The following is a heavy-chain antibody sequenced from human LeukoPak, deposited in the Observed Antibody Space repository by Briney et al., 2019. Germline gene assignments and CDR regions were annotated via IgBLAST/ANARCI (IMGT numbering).Heavy chain of an antibody. CDR3: AKGGRWAHYYFDY. CDR1: GFTFSSYA. Sequence: GGSLRLSCAASGFTFSSYAMSWVRQAPGKGLEWVSAISGSGGSTYYADSVKGRFTISRDNSKNTLYLQMNSLRAEDKAVYYCAKGGRWAHYYFDYWGQGTLVTVSS. J-gene: IGHJ4*02. D-gene: IGHD3-16*01. CDR2: ISGSGGST. V-gene: IGHV3-23*01.